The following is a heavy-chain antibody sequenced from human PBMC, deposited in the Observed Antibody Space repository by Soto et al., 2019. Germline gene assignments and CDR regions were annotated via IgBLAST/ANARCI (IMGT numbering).Heavy chain of an antibody. D-gene: IGHD2-15*01. Sequence: EVQVLESGGGLVQPGGSLRLSCEGSGFTVSSHMMSWIRQAPGKGPEWVSTITTDGGTYYADSVKGRFAMSRDTSESTLYLQVNSLGAEDTAAYYCAPHVSCSGGSCQYDAFAIRGQGTLVTVSS. CDR1: GFTVSSHM. CDR3: APHVSCSGGSCQYDAFAI. V-gene: IGHV3-23*01. J-gene: IGHJ3*02. CDR2: ITTDGGT.